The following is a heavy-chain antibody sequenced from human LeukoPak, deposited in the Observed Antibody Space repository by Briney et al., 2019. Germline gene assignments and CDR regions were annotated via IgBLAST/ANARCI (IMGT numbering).Heavy chain of an antibody. V-gene: IGHV1-2*02. Sequence: ASVKVSCKASGYTFSDYYIHWVRQAPGQGLEWMGWINPNSGGTSYAQKFQGSVTMTRDTSISTAYMELSRLRSDGSAVYYCARDRLGYGEFDYWGQGTLVTVSS. J-gene: IGHJ4*02. CDR3: ARDRLGYGEFDY. CDR1: GYTFSDYY. CDR2: INPNSGGT. D-gene: IGHD4-17*01.